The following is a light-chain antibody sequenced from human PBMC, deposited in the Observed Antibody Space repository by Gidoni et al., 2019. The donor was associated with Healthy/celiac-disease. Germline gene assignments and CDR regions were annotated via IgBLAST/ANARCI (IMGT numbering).Light chain of an antibody. CDR2: DAS. CDR3: QQYNSYSGT. CDR1: QSISSW. Sequence: IQMTQSPSTLSASVGDRVPITCRASQSISSWLAWYQQKPGKAPKLLIYDASSLESGVPSRFSGSGSGTEFTLTISSLQPDDFATYYCQQYNSYSGTFGQGTKVEIK. V-gene: IGKV1-5*01. J-gene: IGKJ1*01.